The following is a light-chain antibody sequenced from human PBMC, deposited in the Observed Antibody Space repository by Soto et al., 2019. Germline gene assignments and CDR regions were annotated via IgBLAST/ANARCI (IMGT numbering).Light chain of an antibody. CDR1: QSVSSSY. CDR2: GAS. CDR3: QQYGSSSWT. J-gene: IGKJ1*01. V-gene: IGKV3-20*01. Sequence: EIVLTQSPGTLSLSPGERATLSCRASQSVSSSYLAWYQQQPGQAPRLLIYGASSRATGIPDRFSGSGSGTDFTLTISRLEPEDFAVYYCQQYGSSSWTFGQGTKVDIK.